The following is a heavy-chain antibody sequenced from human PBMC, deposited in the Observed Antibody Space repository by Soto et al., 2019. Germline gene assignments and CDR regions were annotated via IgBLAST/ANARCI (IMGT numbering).Heavy chain of an antibody. CDR1: GGSFSGYY. J-gene: IGHJ5*02. Sequence: QVQLQQWGAGLLKPSETLSLTCAVYGGSFSGYYWSWIRQPPGKGLEWIGEINHSGSTNYNPSLKSRVTISVDTSKNQFSLKLSSVPAADTAVYYCARGRGDIVVVPAATPRFDPWGQGTLVTVSS. CDR3: ARGRGDIVVVPAATPRFDP. D-gene: IGHD2-2*01. CDR2: INHSGST. V-gene: IGHV4-34*01.